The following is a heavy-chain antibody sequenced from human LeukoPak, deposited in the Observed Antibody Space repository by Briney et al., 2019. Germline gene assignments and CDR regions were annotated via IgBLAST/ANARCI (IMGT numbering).Heavy chain of an antibody. Sequence: GSLRLSCAASGFAFSSYAMSCVPQAPGTGLRWIGEINHSGSTNSNPSLKSRVTTSVATTKNQFFLQLSSVTAADTAVYYCASSVAGPYNWFDPWGQGTLVTVSS. CDR2: INHSGST. CDR3: ASSVAGPYNWFDP. V-gene: IGHV4-34*01. D-gene: IGHD6-19*01. CDR1: GFAFSSYA. J-gene: IGHJ5*02.